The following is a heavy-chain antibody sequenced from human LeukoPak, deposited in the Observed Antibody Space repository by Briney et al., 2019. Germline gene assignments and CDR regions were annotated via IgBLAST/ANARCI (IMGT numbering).Heavy chain of an antibody. J-gene: IGHJ4*02. Sequence: TGGSLRLSCAASGFTFSNAWMSWVRQAPGKGLEWVANIKQDGSEKYYVDSVKGRFTISRDNAKNSLYLQMNSLRAEDTAVYYCARVERNKYCSSTSCYVYSGKDYWGQGTLVTVSS. D-gene: IGHD2-2*01. V-gene: IGHV3-7*01. CDR3: ARVERNKYCSSTSCYVYSGKDY. CDR1: GFTFSNAW. CDR2: IKQDGSEK.